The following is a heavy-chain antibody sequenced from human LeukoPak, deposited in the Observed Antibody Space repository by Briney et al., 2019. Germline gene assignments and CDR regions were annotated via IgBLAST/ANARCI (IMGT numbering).Heavy chain of an antibody. CDR1: GFTFSSYW. CDR2: IKQDGSET. CDR3: ARDWDYYDSSGYFDY. V-gene: IGHV3-7*01. D-gene: IGHD3-22*01. J-gene: IGHJ4*02. Sequence: GGSLRLSCAASGFTFSSYWMSWVRQAPGKGLEWVANIKQDGSETYYVDSVKGRFTISRDNAKNSLYLQMNSLRAEDTAVYYCARDWDYYDSSGYFDYWGQGTVVTVSS.